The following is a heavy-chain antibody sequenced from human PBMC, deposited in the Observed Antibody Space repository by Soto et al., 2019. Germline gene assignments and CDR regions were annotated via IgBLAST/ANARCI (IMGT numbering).Heavy chain of an antibody. J-gene: IGHJ2*01. CDR1: GYSFTSYW. V-gene: IGHV5-51*01. CDR3: ARQHDSSSYYYWYFDL. CDR2: IYPGDSDT. Sequence: GESLKISCKGSGYSFTSYWIGWVRQMPGKGLEWMGIIYPGDSDTRYSPSFQGQVTISADKSISTAYLQWSSLKASDTAMYYCARQHDSSSYYYWYFDLWGRGTLVTVSS. D-gene: IGHD3-22*01.